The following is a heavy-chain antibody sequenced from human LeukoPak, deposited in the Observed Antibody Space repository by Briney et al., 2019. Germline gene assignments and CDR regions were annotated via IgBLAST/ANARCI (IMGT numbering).Heavy chain of an antibody. CDR2: IKEDGSEK. V-gene: IGHV3-7*02. CDR3: VRSLSAAY. D-gene: IGHD6-25*01. CDR1: GFTFSSYW. J-gene: IGHJ4*02. Sequence: AGGSLRLSCAVSGFTFSSYWMNWVRQAPGKGLEWVANIKEDGSEKYYVDSVKGRFTISRDNAKNSLYLQMNNLRAEDTALYYCVRSLSAAYWGQGTLVTVSS.